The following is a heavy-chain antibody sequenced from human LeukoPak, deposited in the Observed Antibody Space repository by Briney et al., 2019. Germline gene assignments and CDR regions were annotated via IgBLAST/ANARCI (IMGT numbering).Heavy chain of an antibody. J-gene: IGHJ4*02. V-gene: IGHV3-23*01. CDR3: AKVLVVVVTATQYYSDY. D-gene: IGHD2-21*02. Sequence: GGSLRLSCAASGFTFSSYAMSWVRQAPGKGLEWVSAISGSGGSTYYADSVKGRFTISRDNSKNTLYLQMNSLRAEDTAVYYCAKVLVVVVTATQYYSDYWGQGTLVTVSS. CDR1: GFTFSSYA. CDR2: ISGSGGST.